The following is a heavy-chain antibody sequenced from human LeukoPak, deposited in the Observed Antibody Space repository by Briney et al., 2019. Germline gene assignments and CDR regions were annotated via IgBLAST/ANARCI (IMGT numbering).Heavy chain of an antibody. J-gene: IGHJ4*02. CDR1: GFTLGNYW. CDR2: GDGDGSHS. V-gene: IGHV3-74*03. D-gene: IGHD6-25*01. CDR3: AKDRSSAFSGFLEY. Sequence: GGSLRLSCAASGFTLGNYWMHWVRQTPGKGLVWVSRGDGDGSHSTYADSVKGRFTISRDNAKNTLYLQMNSLRAEDTAVYYCAKDRSSAFSGFLEYWGQGTLVTASS.